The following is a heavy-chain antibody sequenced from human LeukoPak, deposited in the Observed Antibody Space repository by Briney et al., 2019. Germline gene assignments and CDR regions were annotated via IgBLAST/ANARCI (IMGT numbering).Heavy chain of an antibody. J-gene: IGHJ4*02. CDR1: GFTFSDYA. D-gene: IGHD6-19*01. CDR2: IRNKANGGTA. Sequence: GRSLRLSCTASGFTFSDYAMSWVRQAPGKGLEWVGFIRNKANGGTADYAASVKGRFTISRDGSKTIAYLQMNSLKTEDTAVYYCSRAYSTGWLGINDYWGQGALVTVSS. CDR3: SRAYSTGWLGINDY. V-gene: IGHV3-49*04.